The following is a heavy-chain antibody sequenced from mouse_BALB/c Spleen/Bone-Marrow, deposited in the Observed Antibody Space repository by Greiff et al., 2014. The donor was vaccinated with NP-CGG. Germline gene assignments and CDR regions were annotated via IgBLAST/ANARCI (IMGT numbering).Heavy chain of an antibody. CDR1: GYSFTSYW. V-gene: IGHV1-5*01. CDR2: IYPGNSDT. Sequence: VQLQQSGTVLARPGASVKMSCKASGYSFTSYWMHWVKQRPGQGLEWIGAIYPGNSDTSYNQKFKGKAKLTAVTSASTAYMELSSLTNEDSAVYYCTKEWYYGFDYWGQGTTLTASS. D-gene: IGHD1-1*01. J-gene: IGHJ2*01. CDR3: TKEWYYGFDY.